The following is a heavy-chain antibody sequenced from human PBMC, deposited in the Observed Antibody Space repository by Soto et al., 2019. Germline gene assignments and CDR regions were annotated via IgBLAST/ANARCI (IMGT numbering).Heavy chain of an antibody. Sequence: QITLKESGPTLVKPTQTLTLTCSFSGFSLSTTGVGVGWIRQSQGKALEWLAIIYWDNDKRYSPSLKRRVTITKDTSKNQVVLTVTNMDPVDTGTYYCARSLWFGELHWGQGALVTVSS. V-gene: IGHV2-5*02. CDR1: GFSLSTTGVG. CDR2: IYWDNDK. D-gene: IGHD3-10*01. J-gene: IGHJ4*02. CDR3: ARSLWFGELH.